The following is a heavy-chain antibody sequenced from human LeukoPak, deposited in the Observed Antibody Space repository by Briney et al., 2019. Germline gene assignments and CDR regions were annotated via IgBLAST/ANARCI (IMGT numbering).Heavy chain of an antibody. CDR2: ISYDGSNK. Sequence: GGSLRLSCAAYGFTFSSYAMHWVRQAPGKVLERVAVISYDGSNKYYADSVKGRFTISRDNSKNTLYLQMNSLRAEDTAVYYCARPLAYCGGDCFGDYYYYGMDVWGQGTTVTVSS. V-gene: IGHV3-30-3*01. J-gene: IGHJ6*02. D-gene: IGHD2-21*02. CDR3: ARPLAYCGGDCFGDYYYYGMDV. CDR1: GFTFSSYA.